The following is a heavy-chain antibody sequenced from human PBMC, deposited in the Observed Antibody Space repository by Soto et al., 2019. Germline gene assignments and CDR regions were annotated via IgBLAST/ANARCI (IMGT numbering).Heavy chain of an antibody. CDR2: INGDGRTT. Sequence: EVQLVESGGGLVQPGGSLRLSCAASGFTFSRYSMNWVRQAPGKGLMWVSRINGDGRTTNYADSVKGRFTISRENAKNTLYLQMNSLRAEDTAVYYCARAAYGEYWFDPWGQGTLVTVSS. D-gene: IGHD4-17*01. J-gene: IGHJ5*02. V-gene: IGHV3-74*02. CDR3: ARAAYGEYWFDP. CDR1: GFTFSRYS.